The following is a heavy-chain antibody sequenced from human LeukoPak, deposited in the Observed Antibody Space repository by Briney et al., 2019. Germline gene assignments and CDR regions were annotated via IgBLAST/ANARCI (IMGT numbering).Heavy chain of an antibody. J-gene: IGHJ3*02. CDR2: IYTSGST. D-gene: IGHD2-2*01. V-gene: IGHV4-61*02. CDR3: ARSIVVVPAASLGDAFDI. Sequence: SETLSLTCTVSGGSISSGSYYWSWIRQPAGKGLEWIGRIYTSGSTNYNPSLKSRATISVDTSKNQFSLKLSSVTAADTAVYYCARSIVVVPAASLGDAFDIWGQGTMVTVSS. CDR1: GGSISSGSYY.